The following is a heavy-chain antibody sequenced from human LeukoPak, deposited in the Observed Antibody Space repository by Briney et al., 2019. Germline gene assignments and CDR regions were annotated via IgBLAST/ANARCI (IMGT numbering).Heavy chain of an antibody. J-gene: IGHJ5*02. CDR2: IIPILGIA. CDR3: ARVGDYIGPLVDP. CDR1: GGTFTSYA. V-gene: IGHV1-69*04. Sequence: SVTVSCKASGGTFTSYAISWVRQAPGQGLEWMGRIIPILGIANYAQKFQGRVTITADKSTSAAYMELSSLRSEDTAVYYCARVGDYIGPLVDPWGQGTLVTVSS. D-gene: IGHD4-4*01.